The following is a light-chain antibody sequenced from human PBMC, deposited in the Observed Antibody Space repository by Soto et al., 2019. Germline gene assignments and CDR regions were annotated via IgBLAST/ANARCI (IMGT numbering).Light chain of an antibody. CDR1: QSVSSSY. J-gene: IGKJ5*01. CDR3: QQRSNWPPIT. Sequence: EIVLTQSPGTLSLSPGERGTLSCRASQSVSSSYLAWYQKKPGQAPRLLIHDASNRATGIPARFSGSGSGTDFTLTISSLEPEDFAVYYCQQRSNWPPITFGQGTRLEIK. CDR2: DAS. V-gene: IGKV3D-20*02.